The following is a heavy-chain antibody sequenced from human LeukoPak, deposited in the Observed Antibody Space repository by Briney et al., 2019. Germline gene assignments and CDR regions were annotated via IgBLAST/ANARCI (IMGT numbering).Heavy chain of an antibody. CDR2: IYYSGST. CDR3: ASRVDY. CDR1: GGSISSSSYY. J-gene: IGHJ4*02. Sequence: PSETLSLTCTVSGGSISSSSYYWGWIRQPPGKGLEWIGSIYYSGSTYYNPPLKSRVTISVDTSKNQFSLKLSSATAADTAVYYCASRVDYWGQGTLVTVSS. V-gene: IGHV4-39*01.